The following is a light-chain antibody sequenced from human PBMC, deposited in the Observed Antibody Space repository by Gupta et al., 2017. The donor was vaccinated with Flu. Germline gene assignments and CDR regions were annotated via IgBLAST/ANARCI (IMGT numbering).Light chain of an antibody. Sequence: EIVLTQSPATLSASPGERVTLSCRASQTVNRNLAWLQQRPGQSPRLIIYGGFNRATGIPARFSGSGSGTDFVLTSSSRQSEDFAVYYWQHYNNWHSFGGGTKVEFK. V-gene: IGKV3D-15*01. CDR2: GGF. J-gene: IGKJ4*01. CDR3: QHYNNWHS. CDR1: QTVNRN.